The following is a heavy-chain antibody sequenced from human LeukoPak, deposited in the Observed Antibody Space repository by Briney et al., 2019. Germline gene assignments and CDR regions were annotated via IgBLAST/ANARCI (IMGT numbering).Heavy chain of an antibody. D-gene: IGHD2-2*01. Sequence: SVKVSCKASGFTFSSYDINWVRQATGQGLEWMGGIIPIFGTANYAQKFQGRVTITADESTSTAYMELSSLRSEDTAVYYCARVGVVPAAIFGKGNYYYYMDVWGKGTTVTISS. V-gene: IGHV1-69*13. CDR2: IIPIFGTA. J-gene: IGHJ6*03. CDR3: ARVGVVPAAIFGKGNYYYYMDV. CDR1: GFTFSSYD.